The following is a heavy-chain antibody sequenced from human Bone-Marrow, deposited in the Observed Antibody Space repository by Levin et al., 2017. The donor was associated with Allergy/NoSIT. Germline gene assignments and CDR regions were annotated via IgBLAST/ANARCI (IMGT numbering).Heavy chain of an antibody. CDR2: IYSGGTT. J-gene: IGHJ3*01. CDR3: ARGHYYYDSNGYYHEHDAFDL. V-gene: IGHV3-66*01. CDR1: GFTVSTNY. Sequence: QPGGSLRLSCAASGFTVSTNYMSWVRQAPGKGLECVSSIYSGGTTDYADSVKGRFTLSRDSSKNSLYLQMNSLRADDTAVYYCARGHYYYDSNGYYHEHDAFDLWGQGTMVTVSS. D-gene: IGHD3-22*01.